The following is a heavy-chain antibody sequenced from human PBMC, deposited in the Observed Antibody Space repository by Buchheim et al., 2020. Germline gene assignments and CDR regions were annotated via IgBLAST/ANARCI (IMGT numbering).Heavy chain of an antibody. CDR1: GGSFSGYY. V-gene: IGHV4-34*01. Sequence: QVQLQQWGAGLLKPSETLSLTCAVYGGSFSGYYWSWIRQPPGKGLEWIGEINHSGSTNYNPSLQSRVTISVDTAKNQFSLMLSSVTAADTAVYYCARARGYSSSWYRGYYYYYMDVWGKGTT. CDR2: INHSGST. J-gene: IGHJ6*03. CDR3: ARARGYSSSWYRGYYYYYMDV. D-gene: IGHD6-13*01.